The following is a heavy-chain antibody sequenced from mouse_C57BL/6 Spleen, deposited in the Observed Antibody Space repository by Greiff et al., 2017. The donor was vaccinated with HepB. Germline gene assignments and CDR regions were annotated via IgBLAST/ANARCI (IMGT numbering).Heavy chain of an antibody. J-gene: IGHJ3*01. CDR1: GFSFNTYA. V-gene: IGHV10-1*01. Sequence: EVQLVESGGGLVQPKGSLKLSCAASGFSFNTYAMNWVRQAPGKGLEWVARIRSKSNNYATYYADSVKDRFTISRDDSESMLYLQMNNLKTEDTAMYYCVRPLYYDGFAYWGQGTLVTVSA. CDR2: IRSKSNNYAT. CDR3: VRPLYYDGFAY. D-gene: IGHD2-4*01.